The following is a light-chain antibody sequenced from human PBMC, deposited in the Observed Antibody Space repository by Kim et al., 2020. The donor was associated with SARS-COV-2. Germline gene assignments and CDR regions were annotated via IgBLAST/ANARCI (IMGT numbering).Light chain of an antibody. CDR3: HQFHLYPRT. Sequence: ASVGDRVTITCRASQDISNYLARYQQDLGKAPKLLIYAASTLQSGVPSRFSGRGSGTEFTLTISSLQPEDFATYFCHQFHLYPRTFGQGTKVDIK. CDR2: AAS. V-gene: IGKV1-9*01. J-gene: IGKJ1*01. CDR1: QDISNY.